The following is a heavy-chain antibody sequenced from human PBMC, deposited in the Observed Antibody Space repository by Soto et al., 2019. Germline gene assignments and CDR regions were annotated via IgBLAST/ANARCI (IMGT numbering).Heavy chain of an antibody. CDR2: FYYSGSP. CDR1: GGSISGGNYY. D-gene: IGHD3-22*01. Sequence: SETLSLTCTVSGGSISGGNYYWSWIRQHPGKGLEWIGYFYYSGSPYHNPSLKNRVTISVDRSKNEFSLKLSSVTAADTAIYYCAREFYYDSSGIGFDSWGQGTLVTVSS. J-gene: IGHJ4*02. CDR3: AREFYYDSSGIGFDS. V-gene: IGHV4-61*01.